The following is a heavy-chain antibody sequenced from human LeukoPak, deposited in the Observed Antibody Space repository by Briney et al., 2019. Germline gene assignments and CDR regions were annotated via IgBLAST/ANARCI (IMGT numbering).Heavy chain of an antibody. D-gene: IGHD3-10*01. CDR1: GYTFSSSW. CDR2: IYPGDSDT. CDR3: ARTDYYGSGTYAFDI. J-gene: IGHJ3*02. V-gene: IGHV5-51*01. Sequence: GESLKISCKGSGYTFSSSWIGWVRQMPGKGLEWMGIIYPGDSDTRYSPSFQGQVTISADKSISTAYLQWSSLKASDTAMYYCARTDYYGSGTYAFDIWGQGTMVTVSS.